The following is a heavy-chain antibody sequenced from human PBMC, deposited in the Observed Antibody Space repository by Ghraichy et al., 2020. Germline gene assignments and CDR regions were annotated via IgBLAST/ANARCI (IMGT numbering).Heavy chain of an antibody. CDR1: GDSVSRNSAV. Sequence: SQTLSLTCAISGDSVSRNSAVWNWIRQSPSRGLEWLGRTYYRSKWYNDYAISVKSRVIISPDTSKNQFSLQLNSVTPEDTAVYYCASVAAVGYDAFDIWGQGTMVTVSS. D-gene: IGHD6-13*01. CDR3: ASVAAVGYDAFDI. J-gene: IGHJ3*02. CDR2: TYYRSKWYN. V-gene: IGHV6-1*01.